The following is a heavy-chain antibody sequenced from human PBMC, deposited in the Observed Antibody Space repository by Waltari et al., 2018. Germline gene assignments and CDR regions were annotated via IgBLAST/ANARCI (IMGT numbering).Heavy chain of an antibody. CDR3: ARKGAAAGNWFDP. V-gene: IGHV1-69*02. J-gene: IGHJ5*02. CDR1: GGTFSSYT. D-gene: IGHD6-13*01. Sequence: QVQLVQSGAEVKKPGSSVKVSCKASGGTFSSYTISWVRQAPGQGLEWMGRIIPILGIANYAQKFQGRVTITADKSTSTAYMELSSLRSEDTAVYYCARKGAAAGNWFDPWGQGTLVTVSS. CDR2: IIPILGIA.